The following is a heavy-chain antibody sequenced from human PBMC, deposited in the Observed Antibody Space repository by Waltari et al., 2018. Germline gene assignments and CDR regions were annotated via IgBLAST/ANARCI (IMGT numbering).Heavy chain of an antibody. CDR3: ARGSYSSGCDF. D-gene: IGHD6-19*01. CDR2: ILSDGSNE. CDR1: GFTFRNYG. Sequence: QLVGSGGGVVQPGGSLRLSCAASGFTFRNYGMHWVGQSPGKGLEWGAVILSDGSNEIYADSVKGRFTISRDNSKNTLYLQMNSLRVQDTAVYYCARGSYSSGCDFWGQGTQVTVSS. V-gene: IGHV3-30*03. J-gene: IGHJ4*02.